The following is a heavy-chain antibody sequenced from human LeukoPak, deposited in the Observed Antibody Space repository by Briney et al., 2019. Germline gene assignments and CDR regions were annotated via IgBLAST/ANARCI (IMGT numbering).Heavy chain of an antibody. D-gene: IGHD2-15*01. CDR1: GFNFNNYG. CDR3: ARGRGRNPSGYYYYMDV. Sequence: GGSLRLFCAASGFNFNNYGMSWVRQAPEKGLEWVSSVSISGDNTYYSDSVKGRFTISRDNSKDTLDLLMSSLRADDTAVYYCARGRGRNPSGYYYYMDVWGKGTTVTVSS. CDR2: VSISGDNT. V-gene: IGHV3-23*01. J-gene: IGHJ6*03.